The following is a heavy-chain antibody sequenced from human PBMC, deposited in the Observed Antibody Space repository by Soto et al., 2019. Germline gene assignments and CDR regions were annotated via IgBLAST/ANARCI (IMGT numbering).Heavy chain of an antibody. CDR2: INPGNGDT. D-gene: IGHD2-2*01. Sequence: ASVKVSCKTSGYSFTKYGLHWVRQAPGQRLEWMGWINPGNGDTKYSQKFQGRVTITRDTSATTAYMELSSLRSEDSAVFYCARTDCSSTSCYNYYYGMDVWGQGTTVTVSS. CDR1: GYSFTKYG. V-gene: IGHV1-3*01. J-gene: IGHJ6*02. CDR3: ARTDCSSTSCYNYYYGMDV.